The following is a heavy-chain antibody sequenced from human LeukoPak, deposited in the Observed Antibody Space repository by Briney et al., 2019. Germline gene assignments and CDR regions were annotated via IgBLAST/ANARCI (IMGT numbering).Heavy chain of an antibody. D-gene: IGHD5-18*01. J-gene: IGHJ6*02. CDR1: SGSIRDYY. V-gene: IGHV4-59*01. CDR2: IYYTGST. Sequence: TTSETLSLTCTVSSGSIRDYYWSWIRQPPGKGLEWIGYIYYTGSTTSNPSLKSRVTISVDTSKNQFSLKLSSVTAADTAVYYCATLGGYSYGSSGMDVWGQGTTVTVSS. CDR3: ATLGGYSYGSSGMDV.